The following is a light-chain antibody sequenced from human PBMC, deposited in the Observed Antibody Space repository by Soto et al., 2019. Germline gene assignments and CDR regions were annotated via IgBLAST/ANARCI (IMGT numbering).Light chain of an antibody. V-gene: IGKV1-33*01. Sequence: DIQMTQSPSSLSASVGDRVTITCQASQDISNYLNWYQQKPGKAPKLLIYDASNVETGVPSRFSGSGSGTDFTFTISSLQPEDIATYYCPQYDNLHLTFGGGTKVEIK. J-gene: IGKJ4*01. CDR2: DAS. CDR1: QDISNY. CDR3: PQYDNLHLT.